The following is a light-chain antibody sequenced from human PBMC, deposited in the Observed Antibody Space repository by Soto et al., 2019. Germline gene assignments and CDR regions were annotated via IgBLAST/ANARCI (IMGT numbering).Light chain of an antibody. CDR3: SSYARRNTLL. CDR2: EVT. CDR1: SNDIGDYDY. J-gene: IGLJ3*02. V-gene: IGLV2-8*01. Sequence: QSALTQPPSASGSPGQSVTISCSGTSNDIGDYDYVSWYQQHPGKAPKLIIYEVTKRPSGVPDRFSGSKSGNSASLSVSGLQSYDEADYFCSSYARRNTLLFGGGTKLAVL.